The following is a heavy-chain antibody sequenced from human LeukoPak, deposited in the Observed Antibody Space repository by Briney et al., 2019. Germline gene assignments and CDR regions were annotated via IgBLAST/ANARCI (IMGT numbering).Heavy chain of an antibody. V-gene: IGHV4-59*01. CDR1: GGSFSSYY. CDR2: IYFTGTT. CDR3: ARLRPSLWFDP. D-gene: IGHD6-25*01. Sequence: PSETLSLTCTVSGGSFSSYYWRWLRQSPGKGREGIGFIYFTGTTTYNPSLKSRFAMSLDTSKTQFSLRLGSVTAADTAVYFCARLRPSLWFDPWGQGTLVTVSS. J-gene: IGHJ5*02.